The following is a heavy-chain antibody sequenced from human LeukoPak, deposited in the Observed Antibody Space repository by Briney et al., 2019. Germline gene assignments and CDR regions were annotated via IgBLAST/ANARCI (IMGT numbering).Heavy chain of an antibody. CDR1: GGSISSSSYY. CDR3: ARARWQLVPYYYYYMDV. V-gene: IGHV4-39*07. CDR2: IYYSGST. D-gene: IGHD6-6*01. Sequence: SQTLSLTCTVSGGSISSSSYYWGWIRQPPGKGLEWIGSIYYSGSTCYNPSLKSRVTISVDTSKNQFSLKLSSVTAADTAVYYCARARWQLVPYYYYYMDVWGKGTTVTVSS. J-gene: IGHJ6*03.